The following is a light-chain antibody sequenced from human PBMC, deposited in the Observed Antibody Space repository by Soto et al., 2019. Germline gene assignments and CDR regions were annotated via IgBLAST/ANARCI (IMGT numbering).Light chain of an antibody. CDR1: ISDVGGYNT. Sequence: QSALTQPASVSGSPGQSITISCTGTISDVGGYNTVSWYQQHPGKVPKLMIHDVSDRPSWVSDRFSGSKSGNTASLTISGLQAEDEADYYCSSYTTSISYVFGSGTKATVL. CDR3: SSYTTSISYV. J-gene: IGLJ1*01. CDR2: DVS. V-gene: IGLV2-14*01.